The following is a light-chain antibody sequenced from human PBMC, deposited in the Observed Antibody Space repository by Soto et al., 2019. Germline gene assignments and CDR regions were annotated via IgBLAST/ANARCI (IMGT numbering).Light chain of an antibody. V-gene: IGKV1-39*01. CDR3: QQSYSTPRT. J-gene: IGKJ2*02. Sequence: DIQMTQSPSSLSASVGDRVTITCRASQSISSYLNWYQQKPGKAPKLLIYAASSSQSGVPSRFSGSGSGTDFTLTISSLQPEDFATYYCQQSYSTPRTFGQGTKLEI. CDR2: AAS. CDR1: QSISSY.